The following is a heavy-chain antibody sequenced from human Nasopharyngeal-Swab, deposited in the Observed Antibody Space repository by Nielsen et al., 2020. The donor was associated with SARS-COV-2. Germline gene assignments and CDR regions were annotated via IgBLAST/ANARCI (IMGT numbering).Heavy chain of an antibody. D-gene: IGHD5-24*01. CDR1: GGSISSSSYY. J-gene: IGHJ5*02. CDR3: ARGVGDGYNKDWFDP. Sequence: GSLRLSCTVSGGSISSSSYYWGWIRQPPGKGLEWIGSIYHSGSTNYNPSLKSRVTISVDKSKNQFSLKLSSVTAADTAVYYCARGVGDGYNKDWFDPWGQGTLVTVSS. CDR2: IYHSGST. V-gene: IGHV4-39*07.